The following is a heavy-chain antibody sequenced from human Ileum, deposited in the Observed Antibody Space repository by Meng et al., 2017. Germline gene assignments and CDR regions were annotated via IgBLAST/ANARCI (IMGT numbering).Heavy chain of an antibody. CDR1: GFTVRGNW. J-gene: IGHJ4*02. V-gene: IGHV3-74*01. Sequence: GEFLKISCAASGFTVRGNWMHWIRQAPGKGLVWVSTINSDGSSTYYADSVKGRFTISRDSPKNTLYLQMNSQSAEDSVVYYCSAYGGFHFWPGFGGGQGTLVTVSS. D-gene: IGHD3/OR15-3a*01. CDR3: SAYGGFHFWPGFG. CDR2: INSDGSST.